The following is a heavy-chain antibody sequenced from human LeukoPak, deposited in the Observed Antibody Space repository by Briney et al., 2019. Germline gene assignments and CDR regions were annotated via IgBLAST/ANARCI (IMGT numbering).Heavy chain of an antibody. CDR1: GYSISSGYY. J-gene: IGHJ4*02. CDR2: IYHSGST. Sequence: SETLSLTCTVSGYSISSGYYWGWIRQPPGKGLEWIGSIYHSGSTFYNPSLRSRVTIFVDTSKNQFSLKLSSVTAADTAVYYCARQYCSSFTCYGILGFYFDYWGQGNLATVSS. D-gene: IGHD2-2*01. CDR3: ARQYCSSFTCYGILGFYFDY. V-gene: IGHV4-38-2*02.